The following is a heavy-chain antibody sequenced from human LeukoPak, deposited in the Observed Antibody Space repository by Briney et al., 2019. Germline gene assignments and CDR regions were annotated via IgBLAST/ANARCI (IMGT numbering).Heavy chain of an antibody. Sequence: ASVKVSCKASGYTFTSYGISWVRQAPEQGLEWMGWISAYNGNTNYAQKLQGRVTMTTDTSTSTAYMELRSLRSDDTAVYYCARTITIFGVVPGDYWGQGTLVSVSS. CDR1: GYTFTSYG. V-gene: IGHV1-18*01. J-gene: IGHJ4*02. CDR3: ARTITIFGVVPGDY. D-gene: IGHD3-3*01. CDR2: ISAYNGNT.